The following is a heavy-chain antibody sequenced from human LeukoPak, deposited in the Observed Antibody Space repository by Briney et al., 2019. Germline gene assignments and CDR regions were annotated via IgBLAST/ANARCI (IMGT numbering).Heavy chain of an antibody. CDR2: INHSGST. V-gene: IGHV4-34*01. J-gene: IGHJ3*02. CDR1: GGSFSGYY. CDR3: ARGLYCSSTSCYENAFDI. D-gene: IGHD2-2*01. Sequence: SETLSLTCAVYGGSFSGYYWSWIRQPPGKGLEWIGGINHSGSTNYNPSLKSRVTISVDTSKNQFSLKLSSVTAADTAVYYCARGLYCSSTSCYENAFDIWGQGTMVTVSS.